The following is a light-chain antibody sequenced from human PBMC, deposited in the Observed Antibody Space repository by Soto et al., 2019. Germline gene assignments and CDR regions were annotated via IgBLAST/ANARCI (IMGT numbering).Light chain of an antibody. Sequence: EIVLTQSPYTLSFSPLERSTLSCRASQSVGHMFLAWFQQKPGQAPRLLIFDAYRRATGIPDRFSGSGSGTNFALTISRLEPEDFALYYCHQYASSFGTFGQGTKVDIK. CDR3: HQYASSFGT. CDR1: QSVGHMF. V-gene: IGKV3-20*01. J-gene: IGKJ1*01. CDR2: DAY.